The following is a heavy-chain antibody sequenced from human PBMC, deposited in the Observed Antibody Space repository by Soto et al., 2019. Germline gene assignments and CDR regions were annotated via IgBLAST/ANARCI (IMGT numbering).Heavy chain of an antibody. J-gene: IGHJ4*02. V-gene: IGHV4-30-2*01. CDR2: IYHIGST. Sequence: SETLSLTGAVSGGSISSGGYSWSWIRQPPGKGLEWIGYIYHIGSTYYNPSLKSRVTISVDRSKNQFSLKLSSVTAADTAVYYCGRSMVRGSFDYWGQGTLVTV. CDR1: GGSISSGGYS. D-gene: IGHD3-10*01. CDR3: GRSMVRGSFDY.